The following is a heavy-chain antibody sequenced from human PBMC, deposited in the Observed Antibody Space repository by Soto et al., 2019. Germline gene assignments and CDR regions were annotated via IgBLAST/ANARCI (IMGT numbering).Heavy chain of an antibody. CDR1: EFTFASYA. D-gene: IGHD6-19*01. Sequence: EVQLLESGGGLVQPGGSLRLSCADSEFTFASYAMSWVRQAPGKGLKWVATMTVSGGATYYADSVKGRFTISTDSSRNILYLQMNSLRAEDSAVYYCAKTRLSSGWLEHNWYFDLWGRGTLVSFSA. V-gene: IGHV3-23*01. CDR2: MTVSGGAT. J-gene: IGHJ2*01. CDR3: AKTRLSSGWLEHNWYFDL.